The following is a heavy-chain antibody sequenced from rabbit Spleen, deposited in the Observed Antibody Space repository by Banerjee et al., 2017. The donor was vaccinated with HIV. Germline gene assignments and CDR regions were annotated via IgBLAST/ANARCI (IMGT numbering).Heavy chain of an antibody. D-gene: IGHD8-1*01. J-gene: IGHJ4*01. CDR2: IYAGRSGRT. Sequence: QEQLEESGGDLVKPGASLTLTCTASGFDFSSSYYICWVRQAPGKGLEWIACIYAGRSGRTYYASWAKGRFTISRSSSTTVTLQMTSLTGPDTAKYFCATDTDSTYFTLWGPGTLVTVS. CDR3: ATDTDSTYFTL. CDR1: GFDFSSSYY. V-gene: IGHV1S45*01.